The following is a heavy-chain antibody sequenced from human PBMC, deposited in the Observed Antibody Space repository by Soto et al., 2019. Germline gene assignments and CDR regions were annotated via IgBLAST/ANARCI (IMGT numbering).Heavy chain of an antibody. CDR1: GFTFSSYW. J-gene: IGHJ4*01. CDR2: IKGDGSET. CDR3: ATSGGYYFPFDY. D-gene: IGHD3-22*01. V-gene: IGHV3-74*01. Sequence: GSLRLSCAASGFTFSSYWMHWVRQAPGKGLVWVSRIKGDGSETNYADSVKGRFTISRDNAKNTLYLQLNSLRAEDTAVYYCATSGGYYFPFDYWGHGTLVTVSS.